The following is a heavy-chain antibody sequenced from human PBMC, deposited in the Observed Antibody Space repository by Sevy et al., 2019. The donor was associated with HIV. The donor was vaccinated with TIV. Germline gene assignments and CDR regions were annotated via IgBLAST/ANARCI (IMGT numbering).Heavy chain of an antibody. V-gene: IGHV3-72*01. J-gene: IGHJ4*02. D-gene: IGHD6-13*01. Sequence: GGSLRLSCVASGFTFIDHYMEWVRQAPGKGLELVGRTRNKADGYTTEYAASVKGRFTIARHESKNSLYVQMNSLKAEDTAVYYCATYAGIAAAGRVFDYCGQGTLVTVSS. CDR1: GFTFIDHY. CDR3: ATYAGIAAAGRVFDY. CDR2: TRNKADGYTT.